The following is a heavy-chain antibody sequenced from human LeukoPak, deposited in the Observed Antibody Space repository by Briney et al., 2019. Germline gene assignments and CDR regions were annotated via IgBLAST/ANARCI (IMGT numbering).Heavy chain of an antibody. D-gene: IGHD3-10*01. CDR3: ASGRITMIRGAPLWFDP. CDR1: GGSISSSSYY. V-gene: IGHV4-39*01. Sequence: SETLSLTCTVSGGSISSSSYYWDWIRQPPGKGLEWIGSIYYSGSTYYNPSLKSRVTISVDTSKNQFSLKLSSVTAADTAVYYCASGRITMIRGAPLWFDPWGQGTLVTVSS. CDR2: IYYSGST. J-gene: IGHJ5*02.